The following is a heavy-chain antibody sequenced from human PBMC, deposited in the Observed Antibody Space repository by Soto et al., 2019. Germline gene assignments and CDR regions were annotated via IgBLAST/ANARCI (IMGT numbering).Heavy chain of an antibody. Sequence: QVQLVQSGAEVKKPGSSVKVSCKASGGTFSSYAISWVRQAPGQGLEWMGGIIPIFGTANYAQKFQGRVTITADESTSNGYMELSSLRSEDTAVYYCARDVNGYGGKGGMDVWGQGTTVTVSS. CDR2: IIPIFGTA. D-gene: IGHD4-17*01. CDR1: GGTFSSYA. J-gene: IGHJ6*02. CDR3: ARDVNGYGGKGGMDV. V-gene: IGHV1-69*01.